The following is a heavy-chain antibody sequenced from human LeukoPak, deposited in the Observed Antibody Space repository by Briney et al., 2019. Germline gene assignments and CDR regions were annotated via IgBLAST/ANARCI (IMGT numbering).Heavy chain of an antibody. CDR2: ISFDESNR. CDR1: GFAFSNYG. D-gene: IGHD6-19*01. Sequence: PGGSLRLSCAASGFAFSNYGMHWVCQAPGKGLEWVAVISFDESNRYYADSVKGRFTISRENAESSLYLQMNSLRAEDTAVYYCARGGIQVSGIDEFDYWGQGTLVTVSS. V-gene: IGHV3-33*01. CDR3: ARGGIQVSGIDEFDY. J-gene: IGHJ4*02.